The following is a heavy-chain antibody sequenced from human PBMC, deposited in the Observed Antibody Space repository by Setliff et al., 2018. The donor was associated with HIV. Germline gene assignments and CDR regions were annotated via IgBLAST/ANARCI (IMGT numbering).Heavy chain of an antibody. D-gene: IGHD1-26*01. CDR2: ISYTSRTI. J-gene: IGHJ6*03. CDR1: VFAFKIHN. CDR3: ARDGGMGVYHMDV. Sequence: PGGSLRLSCAASVFAFKIHNMNWVRQAPGKGLEWLSYISYTSRTIYYADSVKGRFTISRDNDKNSLYLQMDSLRAEDTAVYYCARDGGMGVYHMDVWGKGTTVTVSS. V-gene: IGHV3-48*01.